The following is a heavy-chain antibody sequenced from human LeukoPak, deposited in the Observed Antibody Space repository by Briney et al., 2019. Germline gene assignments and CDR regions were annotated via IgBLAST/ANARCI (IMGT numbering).Heavy chain of an antibody. CDR1: GFTFTSYG. D-gene: IGHD1-26*01. CDR2: TSSTGSIT. Sequence: GGSLRLSCAASGFTFTSYGMSWVRQAPGKGLEWVSMTSSTGSITYYADSVKGRFTMSRDISNNTMFLQMNSLRVDDTAVYYCAKCESRVVGAGTDSWGQGILVTVSS. J-gene: IGHJ4*02. CDR3: AKCESRVVGAGTDS. V-gene: IGHV3-23*01.